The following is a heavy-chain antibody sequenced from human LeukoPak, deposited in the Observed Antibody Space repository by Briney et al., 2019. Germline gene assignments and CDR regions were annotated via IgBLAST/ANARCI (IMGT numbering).Heavy chain of an antibody. D-gene: IGHD6-13*01. Sequence: GGSMSLSCAASGFTFSSYAMHWVRHAPGKGLEWEAVISYDGSNKYYGDSVKGRFTISRDNSKNTLYVQMNSLRAEDKAVYLCARDWGIAGAGDAFDIWGQGTMVTVSS. V-gene: IGHV3-30*04. J-gene: IGHJ3*02. CDR1: GFTFSSYA. CDR2: ISYDGSNK. CDR3: ARDWGIAGAGDAFDI.